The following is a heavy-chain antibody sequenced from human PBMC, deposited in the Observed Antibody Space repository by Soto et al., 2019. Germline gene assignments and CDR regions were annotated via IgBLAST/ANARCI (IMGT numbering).Heavy chain of an antibody. CDR2: IIPIFGTA. CDR3: ARPSIVATLYYYYGMDV. CDR1: GGTFSSYA. J-gene: IGHJ6*02. D-gene: IGHD5-12*01. V-gene: IGHV1-69*01. Sequence: QVQLVQSGAEVKKPGSSVKVSCKASGGTFSSYAISWVRQAPGQGLEWMGGIIPIFGTANYAQKFQGRVTITADESTSTAYMELSSLRSEETAVYYCARPSIVATLYYYYGMDVWGQGTTVTVSS.